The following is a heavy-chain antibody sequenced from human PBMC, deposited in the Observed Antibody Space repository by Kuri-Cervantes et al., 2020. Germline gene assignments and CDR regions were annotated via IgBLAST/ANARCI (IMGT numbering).Heavy chain of an antibody. CDR2: IYYSGST. V-gene: IGHV4-39*02. Sequence: SETLSLTCTVSGGSISSSSYYWGWIRQPPGKGLEWIGSIYYSGSTYYNPSLKSRVTISVDTSKNQFSLKPSSVTAADTAVYYCAREGAMIVVVTQGTPFDYWGQGTLVTVSS. CDR3: AREGAMIVVVTQGTPFDY. J-gene: IGHJ4*02. CDR1: GGSISSSSYY. D-gene: IGHD3-22*01.